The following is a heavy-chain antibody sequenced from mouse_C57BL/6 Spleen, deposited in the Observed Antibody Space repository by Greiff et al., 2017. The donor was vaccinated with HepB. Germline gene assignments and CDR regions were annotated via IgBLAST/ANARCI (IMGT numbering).Heavy chain of an antibody. CDR2: ISDGGSYT. CDR1: GFTFSSYA. D-gene: IGHD1-1*01. Sequence: DVKLVESGGGLVKPGGSLKLSCAASGFTFSSYAMYWVRQTPEKRLEWVATISDGGSYTYYPDNVKGRFTISRDNAKNNRYLQMSHLKSEDTAMYYCARAPYSAWFAYWGQGTLVTVSA. V-gene: IGHV5-4*03. J-gene: IGHJ3*01. CDR3: ARAPYSAWFAY.